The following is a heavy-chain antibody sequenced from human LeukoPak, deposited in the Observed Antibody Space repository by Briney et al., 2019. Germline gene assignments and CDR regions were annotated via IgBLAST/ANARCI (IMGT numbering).Heavy chain of an antibody. J-gene: IGHJ4*02. CDR1: GFTFSDHA. V-gene: IGHV3-72*01. CDR3: TRLVGAND. Sequence: GGSLRLSCAASGFTFSDHAMDWVRQASGKGLEWVGRIRNKANSYTTEYAASVQGRFTVSRDDSMNSLYLQMNSMKTEDTAVYYCTRLVGANDWGQGTLVTVSS. CDR2: IRNKANSYTT. D-gene: IGHD1-26*01.